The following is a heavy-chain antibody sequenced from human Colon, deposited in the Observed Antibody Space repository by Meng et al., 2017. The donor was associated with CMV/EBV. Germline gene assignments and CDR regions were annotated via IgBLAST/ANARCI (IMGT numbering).Heavy chain of an antibody. Sequence: AVSGGSISSSNWWSWVRKPPGKGLEWIGEILHSGNTNYNPSLKSRVTISVDKSRNQFSLKLSPVTAADTAVYYCARDLTVVRGVLDYWSQGTLVTVSS. D-gene: IGHD3-10*01. J-gene: IGHJ4*02. CDR3: ARDLTVVRGVLDY. CDR2: ILHSGNT. CDR1: GGSISSSNW. V-gene: IGHV4-4*02.